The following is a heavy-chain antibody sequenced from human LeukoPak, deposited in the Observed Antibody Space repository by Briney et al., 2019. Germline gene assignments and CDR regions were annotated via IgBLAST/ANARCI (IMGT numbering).Heavy chain of an antibody. J-gene: IGHJ6*03. D-gene: IGHD5-18*01. V-gene: IGHV1-69*06. Sequence: GASVKVSCKASGGTFSSYAISWVRQAPGQGLEWMGGIIPIFGTANYAQKFQGRVTITADKSTSTAYVELSSLRSEDTAVYYCAKAARGYSYGYSLLYYYYYMDVWGKGTTVTVSS. CDR2: IIPIFGTA. CDR3: AKAARGYSYGYSLLYYYYYMDV. CDR1: GGTFSSYA.